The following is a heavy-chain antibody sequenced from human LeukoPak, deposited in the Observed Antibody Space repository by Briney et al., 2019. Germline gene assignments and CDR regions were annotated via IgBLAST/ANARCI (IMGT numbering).Heavy chain of an antibody. Sequence: GGSLRLSCAPSGFTVSRNYLSWVRQAPGKGPERVSVIYSGGSAYYADPVKGGFTIPRDNSKNTLYLQMNRLRAEDTAVDYCATSGGVVTTPFDYWGQGTLVTVSS. J-gene: IGHJ4*02. CDR3: ATSGGVVTTPFDY. CDR1: GFTVSRNY. V-gene: IGHV3-53*01. D-gene: IGHD3-22*01. CDR2: IYSGGSA.